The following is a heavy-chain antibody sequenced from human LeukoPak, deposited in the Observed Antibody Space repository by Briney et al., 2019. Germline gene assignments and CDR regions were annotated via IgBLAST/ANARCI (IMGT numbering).Heavy chain of an antibody. CDR2: IYYSGST. CDR1: GGSISSSSYY. D-gene: IGHD6-13*01. CDR3: ARSSGYSSSWYVRDYYYYMDV. Sequence: SETLSLTCTVSGGSISSSSYYWGWIRQPPGKGLEWIGSIYYSGSTYYNPSLKSRVTISVDTSKNQFSLKLSSVTAADTAVYYCARSSGYSSSWYVRDYYYYMDVWGKGTTVTISS. V-gene: IGHV4-39*01. J-gene: IGHJ6*03.